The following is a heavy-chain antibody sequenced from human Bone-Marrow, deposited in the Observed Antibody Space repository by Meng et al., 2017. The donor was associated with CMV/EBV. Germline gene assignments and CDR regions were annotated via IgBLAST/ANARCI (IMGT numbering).Heavy chain of an antibody. Sequence: GESLKISCAASGFTFSSYDMHWVRQATGKVLEWVSAIGTAGDTYYPGSVKGRFTISRENAKNSLYLQMNSLRAGDTAVYYCAREGCSSTSCYGWYFELWGRGTLVTVSS. J-gene: IGHJ2*01. CDR1: GFTFSSYD. CDR2: IGTAGDT. D-gene: IGHD2-2*01. V-gene: IGHV3-13*01. CDR3: AREGCSSTSCYGWYFEL.